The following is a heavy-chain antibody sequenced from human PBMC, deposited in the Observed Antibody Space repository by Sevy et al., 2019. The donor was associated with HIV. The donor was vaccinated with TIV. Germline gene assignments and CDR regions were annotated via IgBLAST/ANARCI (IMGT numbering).Heavy chain of an antibody. CDR2: IYSGGTT. J-gene: IGHJ4*02. V-gene: IGHV3-66*02. CDR1: GFTVSHNY. D-gene: IGHD3-10*01. CDR3: AADYASGNAFDY. Sequence: GGSLRLSCAASGFTVSHNYMSWVRQAPGKGLEWVSVIYSGGTTHYADSVKGRFTISRDNSKNKVHLQMNSLAAEDTAVYYCAADYASGNAFDYWGQGTLVTVSS.